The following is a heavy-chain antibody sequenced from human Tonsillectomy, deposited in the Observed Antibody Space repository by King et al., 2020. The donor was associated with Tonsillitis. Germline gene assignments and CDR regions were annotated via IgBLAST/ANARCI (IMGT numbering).Heavy chain of an antibody. CDR2: IRSKAYGGTT. J-gene: IGHJ6*03. Sequence: VQLVESGGGLAQPGRTLRLSCTVPGFTFGDYAMSWVRQAPGKGLEWVGFIRSKAYGGTTEYAASVKGRFIISRDDSKRIAYLQMNSLKTEDTAVYYCTRAPVRTRGYHYYYYMDVWGKGTTVTVSS. CDR3: TRAPVRTRGYHYYYYMDV. CDR1: GFTFGDYA. D-gene: IGHD2-8*01. V-gene: IGHV3-49*04.